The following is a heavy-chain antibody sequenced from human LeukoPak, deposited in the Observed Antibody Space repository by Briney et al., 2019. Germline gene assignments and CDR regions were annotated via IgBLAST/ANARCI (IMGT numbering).Heavy chain of an antibody. D-gene: IGHD3-10*01. CDR2: IKSDGST. CDR3: TRAITYFYGSVTYDWFDS. Sequence: GGSLRLSCEASGFTFSSYWMHWVRQTPGKGLMWVARIKSDGSTIYADSMQGRFTISRDNAKNMVYLQMNSLRDDDTAIYYCTRAITYFYGSVTYDWFDSWGQGTRVTVSS. J-gene: IGHJ5*01. CDR1: GFTFSSYW. V-gene: IGHV3-74*01.